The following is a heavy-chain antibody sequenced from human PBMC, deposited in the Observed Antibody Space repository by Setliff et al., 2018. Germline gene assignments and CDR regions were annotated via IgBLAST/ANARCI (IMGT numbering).Heavy chain of an antibody. Sequence: PSETLSLTCAVYGGSFSGYYWSWIRQPPGKRLEWIGEIIHSGSTNYNPSLKSRVTISVDTSKNQFSLKLSSVTAADTAVYYCARVRVVVIGNYYYYYGMDVWGQGTTVTVSS. J-gene: IGHJ6*02. V-gene: IGHV4-34*12. D-gene: IGHD2-15*01. CDR2: IIHSGST. CDR3: ARVRVVVIGNYYYYYGMDV. CDR1: GGSFSGYY.